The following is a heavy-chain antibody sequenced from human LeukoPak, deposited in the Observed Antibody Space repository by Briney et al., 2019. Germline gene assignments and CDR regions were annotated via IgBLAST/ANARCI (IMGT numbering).Heavy chain of an antibody. V-gene: IGHV1-8*01. D-gene: IGHD3-22*01. CDR2: MNPNSGNT. CDR3: AKIYDSSGYYSL. J-gene: IGHJ4*02. CDR1: GYTFTSYD. Sequence: GASVKVSCKASGYTFTSYDINWVRQATGQGLEWMGWMNPNSGNTGYAQKFQGRVTMTRNTSISTAYMELSSLRSEDTAVYYCAKIYDSSGYYSLWGQGTLVTVSS.